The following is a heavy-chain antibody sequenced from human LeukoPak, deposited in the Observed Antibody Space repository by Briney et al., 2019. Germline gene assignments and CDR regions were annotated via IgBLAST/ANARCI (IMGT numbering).Heavy chain of an antibody. J-gene: IGHJ5*02. D-gene: IGHD2-2*01. CDR1: GFTFSSYA. CDR2: ISYDGSNK. CDR3: VIRGSSTSVGFDP. V-gene: IGHV3-30-3*01. Sequence: GRSLRLSCAASGFTFSSYAMHWVRQAPGKGLEWVAVISYDGSNKYYADSVKGRFTISRDNSKSTLYLEMNSLRAEDTAVYYCVIRGSSTSVGFDPWGQGTLVTVSS.